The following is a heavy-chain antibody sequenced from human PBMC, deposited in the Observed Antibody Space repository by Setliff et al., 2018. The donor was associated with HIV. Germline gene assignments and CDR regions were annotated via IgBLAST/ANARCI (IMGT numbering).Heavy chain of an antibody. Sequence: ASETLSLTCTISGGSFSSSYWSWIRQTAGRGLEWIGRIYNSGTTNYNPSLKSRVTMSIDTSKNQFSLKLTSVTAADTAVYYCARDRHSSGLGSYGPWGPGTLVTVSS. CDR2: IYNSGTT. CDR3: ARDRHSSGLGSYGP. D-gene: IGHD3-10*01. J-gene: IGHJ5*02. CDR1: GGSFSSSY. V-gene: IGHV4-4*07.